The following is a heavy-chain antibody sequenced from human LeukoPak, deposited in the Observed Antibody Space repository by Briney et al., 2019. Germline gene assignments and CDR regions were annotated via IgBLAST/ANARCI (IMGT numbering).Heavy chain of an antibody. Sequence: GGSLRLSCAASGFTFSSYEMNWVRQAPGKGLEWVSYISSSGSTKYYADSVKGRFTISRDNAKNSLYLQMNSLRAEDTAVYYCARGLLLQFLDYFDYWGQGTLVTVSS. CDR2: ISSSGSTK. CDR1: GFTFSSYE. V-gene: IGHV3-48*03. CDR3: ARGLLLQFLDYFDY. D-gene: IGHD3-22*01. J-gene: IGHJ4*02.